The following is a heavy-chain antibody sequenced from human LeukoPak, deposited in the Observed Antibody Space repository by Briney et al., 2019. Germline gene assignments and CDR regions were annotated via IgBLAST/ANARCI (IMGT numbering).Heavy chain of an antibody. J-gene: IGHJ4*02. V-gene: IGHV4-39*07. Sequence: SETLSLTCTVSGGSISSSSYYWGWIRQPPGKGLEWIGSIYYSGSTNYNPSLQSRVTMSVDTSKNQFSLKLSSVTAADTAVYYCARGDRYCSGTSCYMWFEYWGRGTLVTVSS. CDR2: IYYSGST. D-gene: IGHD2-2*02. CDR1: GGSISSSSYY. CDR3: ARGDRYCSGTSCYMWFEY.